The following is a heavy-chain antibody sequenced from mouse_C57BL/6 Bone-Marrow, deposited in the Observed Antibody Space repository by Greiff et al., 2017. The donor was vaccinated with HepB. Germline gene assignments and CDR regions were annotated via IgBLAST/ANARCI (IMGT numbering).Heavy chain of an antibody. J-gene: IGHJ1*03. CDR2: IDPNSGGT. D-gene: IGHD2-2*01. Sequence: VQLQQSGAELVKPGASVKLSCKASGYTFTSYWMHWVKQRPGRGLAWIGRIDPNSGGTKYNGKFKSKATLTVDKPSSTAYMQLSSLTSEGSAVYYCASAYGYDAYWYVDDWGKGTTVTVSS. V-gene: IGHV1-72*01. CDR3: ASAYGYDAYWYVDD. CDR1: GYTFTSYW.